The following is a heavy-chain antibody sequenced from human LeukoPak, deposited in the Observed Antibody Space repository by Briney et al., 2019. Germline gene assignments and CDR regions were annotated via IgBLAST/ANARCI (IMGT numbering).Heavy chain of an antibody. V-gene: IGHV3-30-3*02. CDR2: ISYDGSNK. D-gene: IGHD1-26*01. Sequence: PGRSLRLSCAASGFTFSSYAMHWVRQAPGKGLEWVAVISYDGSNKYYADSVKGRFTISRDNSKNTLYLQMNSLRAEDTAVYYCAKLQVGASRIFDYWGQGTLVTVSS. CDR1: GFTFSSYA. J-gene: IGHJ4*02. CDR3: AKLQVGASRIFDY.